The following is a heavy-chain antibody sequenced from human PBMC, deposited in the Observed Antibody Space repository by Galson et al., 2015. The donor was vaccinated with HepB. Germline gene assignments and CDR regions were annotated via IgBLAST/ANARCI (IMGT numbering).Heavy chain of an antibody. CDR1: GFTFSSYA. J-gene: IGHJ6*02. V-gene: IGHV3-64D*06. Sequence: SLRLSCAASGFTFSSYAMHWVRQAPGKGLEYVSAISSNGGSTYYADSVKGRFTISRDNSKNTLYLQMSSLRAEDTAVYYCVKDAVDCSSTSCYVGSTNYYYYGMDVWGQGTTVTVSS. CDR2: ISSNGGST. D-gene: IGHD2-2*01. CDR3: VKDAVDCSSTSCYVGSTNYYYYGMDV.